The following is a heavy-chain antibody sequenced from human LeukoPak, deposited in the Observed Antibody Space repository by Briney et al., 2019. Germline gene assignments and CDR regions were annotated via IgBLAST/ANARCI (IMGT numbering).Heavy chain of an antibody. Sequence: GGSLRLSCAASGFTFSSYGMHWVRQAPGKGLEWVAVIWYDGSNKYYADSVKGRFTISRDNSKNTLYLQMNSLRAEDTAVYYRARDPYYDILTGYYAAGYFDYWGQGTLVTVSS. J-gene: IGHJ4*02. D-gene: IGHD3-9*01. CDR3: ARDPYYDILTGYYAAGYFDY. CDR2: IWYDGSNK. CDR1: GFTFSSYG. V-gene: IGHV3-33*01.